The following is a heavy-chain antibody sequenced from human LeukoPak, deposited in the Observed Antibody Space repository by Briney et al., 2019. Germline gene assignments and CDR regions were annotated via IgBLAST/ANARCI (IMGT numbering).Heavy chain of an antibody. V-gene: IGHV3-23*01. J-gene: IGHJ6*03. Sequence: GGSLRLSCAASGFTFSSYAMSWVRQAPGKGLEWVSSLSGSGGSTYYADSVKGRFTISRDNAKNSLYLQMNSLRAEDTAVYYCARGYNSSSKYQFYYMDVWGKGTTVTVSS. CDR3: ARGYNSSSKYQFYYMDV. CDR2: LSGSGGST. D-gene: IGHD6-6*01. CDR1: GFTFSSYA.